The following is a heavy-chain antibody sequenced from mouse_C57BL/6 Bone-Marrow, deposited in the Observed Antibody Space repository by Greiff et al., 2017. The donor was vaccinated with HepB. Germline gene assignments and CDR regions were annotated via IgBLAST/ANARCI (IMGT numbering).Heavy chain of an antibody. CDR2: IDPSDSYT. J-gene: IGHJ4*01. V-gene: IGHV1-69*01. D-gene: IGHD4-1*01. CDR1: GYTFTSYW. CDR3: ARKTGTWRDYAMDY. Sequence: QVQLQQSGAELVMPGASVKLSCKASGYTFTSYWMHWVKQRPGQGLEWIGEIDPSDSYTNYNQKFKGKSTLTVDKSSSTAYMQLSSLTSEDSAVYYCARKTGTWRDYAMDYWGQGTSVTVSS.